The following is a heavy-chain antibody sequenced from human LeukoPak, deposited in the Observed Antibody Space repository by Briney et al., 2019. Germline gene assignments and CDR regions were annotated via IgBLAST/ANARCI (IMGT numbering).Heavy chain of an antibody. CDR1: VFTFSSYS. CDR2: ISSSSSYI. V-gene: IGHV3-21*01. CDR3: ARAAKPYYDSSGYHLL. J-gene: IGHJ4*02. Sequence: PGGSLRLSCAASVFTFSSYSMNWVRQAPGKGLEWVSSISSSSSYIYYADSVKGRFTISRDNAKNSLYLQMNSLRAEDTAVYYCARAAKPYYDSSGYHLLWGQGTLVTVSS. D-gene: IGHD3-22*01.